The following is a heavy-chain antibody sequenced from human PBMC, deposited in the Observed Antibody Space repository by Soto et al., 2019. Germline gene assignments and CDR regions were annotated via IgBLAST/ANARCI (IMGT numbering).Heavy chain of an antibody. CDR3: VSHRTTVITQDHLDY. Sequence: SETLSLTCTVSGGSVTNSSYYWGWIRQSPGKGLEWIGSVYYRGRSYSKSSVKSRVTISVDTSKNQFSLNLNSVTASDTAVYFCVSHRTTVITQDHLDYWGPGALVIGSS. D-gene: IGHD4-4*01. J-gene: IGHJ4*02. V-gene: IGHV4-39*01. CDR2: VYYRGRS. CDR1: GGSVTNSSYY.